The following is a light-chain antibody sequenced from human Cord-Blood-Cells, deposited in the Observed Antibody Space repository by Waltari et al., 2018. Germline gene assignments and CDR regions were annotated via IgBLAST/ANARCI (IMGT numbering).Light chain of an antibody. Sequence: QSALTQPASVSGSPGQSITISCTGTSSDVGGYNYVSWYQQHPGKAPKLMIYEVSNRPSGVSNRSSGSESGNTASLTISGLQAEDEADYYCSSDTSSSTLVFGTGTKVTVL. V-gene: IGLV2-14*01. J-gene: IGLJ1*01. CDR1: SSDVGGYNY. CDR2: EVS. CDR3: SSDTSSSTLV.